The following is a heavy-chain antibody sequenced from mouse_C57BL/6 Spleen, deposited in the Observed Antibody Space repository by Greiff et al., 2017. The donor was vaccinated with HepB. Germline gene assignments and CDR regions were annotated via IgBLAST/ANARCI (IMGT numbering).Heavy chain of an antibody. CDR1: GFTFSSYA. CDR2: ISSGGDYI. D-gene: IGHD2-14*01. V-gene: IGHV5-9-1*02. J-gene: IGHJ1*03. Sequence: EVHLVESGEGLVKPGGSLKLSCAASGFTFSSYAMSWVRQTPEKRLEWVAYISSGGDYIYYADTVKGRFTISRDNARNTLYLQMSSLKSEDTAMYYCTRDRLPGRGYFDVWGTGTTVTVSS. CDR3: TRDRLPGRGYFDV.